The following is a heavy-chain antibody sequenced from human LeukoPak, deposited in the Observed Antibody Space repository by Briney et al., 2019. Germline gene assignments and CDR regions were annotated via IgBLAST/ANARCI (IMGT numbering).Heavy chain of an antibody. CDR1: GGSISSYY. Sequence: SETLSLTCTVSGGSISSYYWSWIRQPPGKGLEWIGYIYYSGSTNYNPSLKSRVTISVDTSKNQFSLELSSVTAADTAVYYCARQRVAYCGGDCYSQFDPWGQGTLVTVSS. V-gene: IGHV4-59*01. CDR3: ARQRVAYCGGDCYSQFDP. D-gene: IGHD2-21*02. CDR2: IYYSGST. J-gene: IGHJ5*02.